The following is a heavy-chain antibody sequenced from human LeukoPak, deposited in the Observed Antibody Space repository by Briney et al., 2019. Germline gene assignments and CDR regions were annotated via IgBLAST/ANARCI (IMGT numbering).Heavy chain of an antibody. D-gene: IGHD3-22*01. CDR2: ISGSGGST. J-gene: IGHJ4*02. CDR3: AKDRDSSGYLDY. V-gene: IGHV3-23*01. CDR1: GFTFSSYA. Sequence: GALRLSCAASGFTFSSYAMSWVRQAPGKGLEWVSAISGSGGSTYYADSVKGRFTISRDNSKNTLYLQMNSLRAEDTAVYYCAKDRDSSGYLDYWGQGTLVTVSS.